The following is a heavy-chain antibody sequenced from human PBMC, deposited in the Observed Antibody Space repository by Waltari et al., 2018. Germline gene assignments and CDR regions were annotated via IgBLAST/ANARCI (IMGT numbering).Heavy chain of an antibody. V-gene: IGHV4-30-2*01. CDR3: ASYKADDYGDYNGAFDI. D-gene: IGHD4-17*01. CDR2: IYHIGGT. J-gene: IGHJ3*02. Sequence: QLQLQESGSGLVKPSQTLSLTCAVSGGSISSGGYSWSWIRQPPGKGLEGMGYIYHIGGTYCNPSLNSRGTRPVNRSKNQFSRKLSLVTAADTAVYYCASYKADDYGDYNGAFDIWGQGTMVTVSS. CDR1: GGSISSGGYS.